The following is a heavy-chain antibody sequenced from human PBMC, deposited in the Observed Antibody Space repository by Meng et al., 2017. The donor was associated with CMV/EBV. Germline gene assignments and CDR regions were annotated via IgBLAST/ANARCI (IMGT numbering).Heavy chain of an antibody. D-gene: IGHD2-15*01. CDR2: IYYSGST. CDR3: ARGYSLHPNWFDP. J-gene: IGHJ5*02. Sequence: GSLRLSCTVSGGSVSSGSYYWSWIRQPPGKGLEWIGYIYYSGSTNYNPSLKSRVTISVDTSKNQFSLKLSSVTAADTAVYYCARGYSLHPNWFDPWGQGTLVTVSS. V-gene: IGHV4-61*01. CDR1: GGSVSSGSYY.